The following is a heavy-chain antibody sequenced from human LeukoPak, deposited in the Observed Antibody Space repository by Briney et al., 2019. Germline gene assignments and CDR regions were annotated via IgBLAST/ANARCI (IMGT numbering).Heavy chain of an antibody. CDR3: ATFGRKAFDI. V-gene: IGHV4-39*01. CDR1: GVSISSYY. D-gene: IGHD3-10*01. J-gene: IGHJ3*02. Sequence: SETLSLTCTVSGVSISSYYWGWIRQPPGKGLEWIGSIYYSGSTYYNPSLKSRVTISVDTSKNQFSLKLSSVTAADTAVYYCATFGRKAFDIWGQGTMVTVSS. CDR2: IYYSGST.